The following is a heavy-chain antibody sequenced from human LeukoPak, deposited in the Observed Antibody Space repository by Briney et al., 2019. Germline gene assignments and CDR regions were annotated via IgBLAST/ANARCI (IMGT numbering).Heavy chain of an antibody. CDR2: ISSSSSTI. J-gene: IGHJ4*02. CDR1: GFTFSSYS. Sequence: PGGSLRLSCAASGFTFSSYSMNWVRQAPGKGLEWVSYISSSSSTIYYADSVKGRFTISRDNSKNTLFLQMNSLRAEDTAFYYCAKAELGVDTFFDYGGQETLVTVPS. D-gene: IGHD3-3*01. V-gene: IGHV3-48*01. CDR3: AKAELGVDTFFDY.